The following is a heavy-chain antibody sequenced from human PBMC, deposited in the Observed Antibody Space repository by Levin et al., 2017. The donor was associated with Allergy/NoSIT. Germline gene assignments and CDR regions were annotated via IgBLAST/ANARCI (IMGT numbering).Heavy chain of an antibody. D-gene: IGHD1-20*01. CDR2: FDPEDGET. Sequence: ASVKVSCKVSGYTLTELSMHWVRQAPGKGLEWMGGFDPEDGETIYAQKFQGRVTMTEDTSTDTAYMELSSLRSEDTAVYYCATRFDRYNWNDVGAFDIWGQGTMVTVSS. V-gene: IGHV1-24*01. J-gene: IGHJ3*02. CDR1: GYTLTELS. CDR3: ATRFDRYNWNDVGAFDI.